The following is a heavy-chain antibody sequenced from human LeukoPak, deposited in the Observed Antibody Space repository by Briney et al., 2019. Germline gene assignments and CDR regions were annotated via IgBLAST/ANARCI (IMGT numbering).Heavy chain of an antibody. D-gene: IGHD5-24*01. CDR3: ARWSVEMATIGAFDI. CDR2: INTNTGNP. J-gene: IGHJ3*02. V-gene: IGHV7-4-1*02. CDR1: GYSFTSFG. Sequence: ASVKVSCKASGYSFTSFGMNWVRQAPGQGLEWMGWINTNTGNPTYAQGFTGRFVFSLDTSVSTAYLQISSLKAEDTAVYYCARWSVEMATIGAFDIWGQGTMVTVSS.